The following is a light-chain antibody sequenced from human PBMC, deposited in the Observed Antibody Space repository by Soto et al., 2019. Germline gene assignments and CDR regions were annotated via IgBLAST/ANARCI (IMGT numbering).Light chain of an antibody. CDR3: SSYRGTDTWV. V-gene: IGLV2-14*01. J-gene: IGLJ3*02. CDR2: EVS. CDR1: SSDIGAYNY. Sequence: QSALTQPASVSGSPGQSITISCIGTSSDIGAYNYVSWYQQHPGKAPKLIFYEVSNRPSGVSDRFSGSKSGNMASLTISGLQAEDEADYYCSSYRGTDTWVFGGGTKLTVL.